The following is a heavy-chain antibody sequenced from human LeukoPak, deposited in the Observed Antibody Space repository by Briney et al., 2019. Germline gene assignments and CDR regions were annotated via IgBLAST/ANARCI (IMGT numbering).Heavy chain of an antibody. D-gene: IGHD3-3*01. CDR1: GFSFDTHS. CDR3: ARDQDYDLYMDV. V-gene: IGHV3-21*06. CDR2: ISSGSSYI. J-gene: IGHJ6*03. Sequence: PGGSLRLSCTASGFSFDTHSMNWVRQSPGKGLEWVSSISSGSSYIHYGDAMKGRFTISRDNAKNSLYLQMNSLRAEDTAVYYCARDQDYDLYMDVWGKGTTVTVFS.